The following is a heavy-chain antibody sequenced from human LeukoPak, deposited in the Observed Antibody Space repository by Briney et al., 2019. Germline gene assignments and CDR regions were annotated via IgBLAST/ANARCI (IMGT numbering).Heavy chain of an antibody. CDR2: ISSSGNTT. CDR3: ARDGGSAWFLDY. D-gene: IGHD6-19*01. Sequence: GGSLRLSCAASGFTFSDNYMSWIRQAQGKGLEWVSYISSSGNTTYNADSVKGRSSITRDNAKNSLYLQMNSLRAEDTAVYYCARDGGSAWFLDYWGQGTLVTVSS. V-gene: IGHV3-11*04. J-gene: IGHJ4*02. CDR1: GFTFSDNY.